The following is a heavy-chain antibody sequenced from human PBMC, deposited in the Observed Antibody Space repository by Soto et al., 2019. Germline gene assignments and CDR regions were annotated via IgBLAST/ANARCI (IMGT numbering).Heavy chain of an antibody. D-gene: IGHD7-27*01. J-gene: IGHJ6*02. V-gene: IGHV4-61*03. CDR2: ISYTGRT. CDR1: GDSVTSGSYY. CDR3: AREWGLLPYYVMNV. Sequence: SETLSLTCIVSGDSVTSGSYYWTWLRQPPGKGLEWIGYISYTGRTKYNPSLQSRVTISVDTSKNDFSLNLSSVTAADTAVYFSAREWGLLPYYVMNVWGQGTAVTVSS.